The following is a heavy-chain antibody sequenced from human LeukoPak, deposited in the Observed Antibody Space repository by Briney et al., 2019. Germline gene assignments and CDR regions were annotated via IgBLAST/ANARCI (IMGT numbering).Heavy chain of an antibody. D-gene: IGHD4-17*01. J-gene: IGHJ4*02. V-gene: IGHV3-7*03. CDR2: VNRDGSET. Sequence: PGGSLRLSCAASGFTLSNHWMTWVRQVPGRGPEWVANVNRDGSETYYLDSVKGRFTISRDNSKNTLYLQMNSLRAEDTAVYYCARDYGDYVFDYWGQGTLVTVSS. CDR1: GFTLSNHW. CDR3: ARDYGDYVFDY.